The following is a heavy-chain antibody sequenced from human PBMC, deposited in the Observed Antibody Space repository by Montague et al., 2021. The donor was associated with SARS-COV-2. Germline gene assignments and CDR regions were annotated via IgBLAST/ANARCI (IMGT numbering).Heavy chain of an antibody. CDR2: TSYKSKCIN. J-gene: IGHJ3*02. CDR3: AREGVHAFDI. V-gene: IGHV6-1*01. CDR1: GDSVSSFRST. Sequence: CAISGDSVSSFRSTWNWIRQTPSRGLEWLGRTSYKSKCINSYAFALEIRMSITPDTSTNQFSLHLRFVTPDDTAVYYCAREGVHAFDIWGQGTPAIVSS.